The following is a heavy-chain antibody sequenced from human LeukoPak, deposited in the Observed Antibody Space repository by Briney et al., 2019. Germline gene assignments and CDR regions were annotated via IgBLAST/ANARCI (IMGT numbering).Heavy chain of an antibody. D-gene: IGHD3-10*01. CDR1: GYTFTGYY. CDR3: ASGIMVRGVNTPYANSDY. V-gene: IGHV1-2*02. Sequence: ASVKVSCKASGYTFTGYYMHWVRPAPGQGLEWMGWINPNSGGTNYAQKLQGRVTMTRDTSISTAYMELSRLRSDDTAVYYCASGIMVRGVNTPYANSDYWGQGTLVTVSS. J-gene: IGHJ4*02. CDR2: INPNSGGT.